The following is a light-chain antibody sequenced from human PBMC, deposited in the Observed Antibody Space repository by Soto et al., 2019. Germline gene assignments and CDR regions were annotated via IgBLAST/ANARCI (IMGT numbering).Light chain of an antibody. J-gene: IGKJ3*01. Sequence: EIVLTQSPGTLSLSPGERATLSCRASQGVTTAYLAWYQHKPGQAPRLLIYGASSRAAGIPDRFSGSGSGTDFTLTISRLEPEDFAVYSCQQYGGSPLFTFGPGTRVDFK. CDR2: GAS. V-gene: IGKV3-20*01. CDR1: QGVTTAY. CDR3: QQYGGSPLFT.